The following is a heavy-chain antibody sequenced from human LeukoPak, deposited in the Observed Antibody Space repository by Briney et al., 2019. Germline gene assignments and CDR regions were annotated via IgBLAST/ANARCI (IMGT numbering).Heavy chain of an antibody. V-gene: IGHV3-9*03. Sequence: SLRLSCAASGFTFDDYAMHWVRQAPGKGLEWVSGISWNSGSIGYADSVKGRFTISRDNAKNSLYLQMNSLRAEDMALYYCAKGFYGSSWYQGLFDYWGQGTLVTVSS. CDR3: AKGFYGSSWYQGLFDY. J-gene: IGHJ4*02. D-gene: IGHD6-13*01. CDR1: GFTFDDYA. CDR2: ISWNSGSI.